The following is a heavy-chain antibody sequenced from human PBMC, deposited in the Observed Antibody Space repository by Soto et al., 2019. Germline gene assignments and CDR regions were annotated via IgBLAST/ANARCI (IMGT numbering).Heavy chain of an antibody. CDR2: INHSGST. D-gene: IGHD3-9*01. CDR1: GGSFSGYY. Sequence: PSETLSLTCAVYGGSFSGYYWSWIRQPPGKGLEWIGEINHSGSTNYNPSLMSRVTISVDTSKNQFSLKLSSVTAADTAVYYCARTGSNYDILTGYPPPQAFDIWGQGTMVTVSS. V-gene: IGHV4-34*01. J-gene: IGHJ3*02. CDR3: ARTGSNYDILTGYPPPQAFDI.